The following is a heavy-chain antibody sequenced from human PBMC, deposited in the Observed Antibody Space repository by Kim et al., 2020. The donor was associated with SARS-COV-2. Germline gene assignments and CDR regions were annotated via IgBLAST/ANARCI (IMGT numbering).Heavy chain of an antibody. D-gene: IGHD3-10*01. CDR3: ARVSRGYYYGSGSYYSGPL. V-gene: IGHV4-34*01. CDR2: INHSGST. J-gene: IGHJ4*02. Sequence: SETLSLTCAVYGGSFSGYYWSWIRQPPGKGLEWIGEINHSGSTNYNPSLKSRVTISVDTSKNQFSLKLSSVTAADTAVYYCARVSRGYYYGSGSYYSGPLWGQGTLVTVSS. CDR1: GGSFSGYY.